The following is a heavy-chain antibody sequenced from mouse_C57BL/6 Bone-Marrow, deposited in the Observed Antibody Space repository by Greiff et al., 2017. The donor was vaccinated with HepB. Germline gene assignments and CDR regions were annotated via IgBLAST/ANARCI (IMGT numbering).Heavy chain of an antibody. J-gene: IGHJ2*01. Sequence: VQLQESGAELVRPGTSVKVSCKASGYAFTNYLIEWVKQRSGQGLEWIGVINPGSGGTNYNEKFKGKATLTADKSSSTAYMQLSSLTSEDSAVYFCARGWIYYDYADYWGQGTTLTVSS. V-gene: IGHV1-54*01. CDR1: GYAFTNYL. CDR2: INPGSGGT. D-gene: IGHD2-4*01. CDR3: ARGWIYYDYADY.